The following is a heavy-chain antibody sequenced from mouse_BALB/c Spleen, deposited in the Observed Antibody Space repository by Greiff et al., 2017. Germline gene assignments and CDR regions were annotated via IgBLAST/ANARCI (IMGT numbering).Heavy chain of an antibody. CDR1: GFTFSSYA. Sequence: EVKLMESGGGLVKPGGSLKLSCAASGFTFSSYAMSWVRQTPEKRLEWVASISSGGSTYYPDSVKGRFTISRDNARNILYLQMSSLRSENTAMYYCARVIGSNPDYWGQGTTLTVSA. CDR2: ISSGGST. D-gene: IGHD1-1*01. V-gene: IGHV5-6-5*01. J-gene: IGHJ2*01. CDR3: ARVIGSNPDY.